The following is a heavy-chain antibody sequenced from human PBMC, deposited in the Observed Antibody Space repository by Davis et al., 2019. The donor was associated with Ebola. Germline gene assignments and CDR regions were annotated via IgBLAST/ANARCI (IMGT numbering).Heavy chain of an antibody. CDR2: VNPSGSI. Sequence: PSETLSFTCAVYGGSFSDYYWSWIRQSPGTGLEWIGEVNPSGSINYNPSLESRGTMSVDISKNEFSLQLTSVTAADTAVYYCARRSGSHWPPDYWGQGTLVTVSS. V-gene: IGHV4-34*01. D-gene: IGHD3-3*01. CDR3: ARRSGSHWPPDY. CDR1: GGSFSDYY. J-gene: IGHJ4*02.